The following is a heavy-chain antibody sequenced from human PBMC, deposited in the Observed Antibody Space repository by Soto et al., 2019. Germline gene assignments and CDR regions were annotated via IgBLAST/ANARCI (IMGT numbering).Heavy chain of an antibody. V-gene: IGHV5-51*01. CDR3: ARTDGYEIEY. CDR2: IYPGDSDT. CDR1: GYSFVSYW. Sequence: GESLKISCKGSGYSFVSYWIGWVRQMPGKGLEWVGIIYPGDSDTRYSPSFQGQVTISADKSITTVYLQWSSLKASGTAMYYCARTDGYEIEYWGQGTLVTVSS. J-gene: IGHJ4*02. D-gene: IGHD5-12*01.